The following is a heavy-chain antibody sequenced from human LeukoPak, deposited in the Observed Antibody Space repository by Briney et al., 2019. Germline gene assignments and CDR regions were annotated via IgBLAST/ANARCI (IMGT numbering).Heavy chain of an antibody. CDR2: IYYSGST. J-gene: IGHJ4*02. Sequence: PSETLSLTCTVSSGSISSSTYYWVWIRQPPGKWLEWIGSIYYSGSTHYNSSLESRVTISLDTSKKQFSLKLNSVTAADTAVYYCARFRFPGMTTDFDSWGQGTLVTVSS. CDR3: ARFRFPGMTTDFDS. V-gene: IGHV4-39*07. D-gene: IGHD1-1*01. CDR1: SGSISSSTYY.